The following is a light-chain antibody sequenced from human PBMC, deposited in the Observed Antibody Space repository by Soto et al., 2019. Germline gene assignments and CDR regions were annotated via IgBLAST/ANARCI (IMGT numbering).Light chain of an antibody. CDR1: SSNIGAGYD. Sequence: QSVLTQPPSVSGAPGQRVTISCTGSSSNIGAGYDVHWYQQLPGTAPKLLICGNSNRPSGVPDRFSGSKSGTSASLAITGLQAEDEAEYYCQSYDSSLSGYVFGTGTKVTVL. CDR2: GNS. J-gene: IGLJ1*01. V-gene: IGLV1-40*01. CDR3: QSYDSSLSGYV.